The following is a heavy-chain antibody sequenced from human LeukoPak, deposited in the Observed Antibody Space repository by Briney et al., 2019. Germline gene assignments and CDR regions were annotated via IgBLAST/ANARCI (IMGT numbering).Heavy chain of an antibody. J-gene: IGHJ6*03. CDR1: GFTFSSYG. V-gene: IGHV3-23*01. CDR2: ISGSGGRT. Sequence: GGSLRLSCAASGFTFSSYGMSWVRQAPGKGLEWVLAISGSGGRTYYADSVKGRFTISRDNSKNTLYLQMNSLRAEDTAVYYCARVGSSSWYGGYYYYMDVWGKGTTVTISS. CDR3: ARVGSSSWYGGYYYYMDV. D-gene: IGHD6-13*01.